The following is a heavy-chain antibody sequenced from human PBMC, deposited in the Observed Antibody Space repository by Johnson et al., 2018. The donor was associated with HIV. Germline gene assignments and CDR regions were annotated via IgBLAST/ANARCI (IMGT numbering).Heavy chain of an antibody. CDR2: IHIDGNT. D-gene: IGHD2-21*02. J-gene: IGHJ3*02. CDR3: ARGIRGVVVTSDDAFDI. Sequence: VQVVESGGGLVKPGGSLRLSCAASGFTFDGYAMHWVRQAPGKGLEWVSVIHIDGNTFYADSVTGRFTISRDDSRNTLYLQMNSLRAEDTAVYYCARGIRGVVVTSDDAFDIWGQGTMVTVSS. V-gene: IGHV3-66*01. CDR1: GFTFDGYA.